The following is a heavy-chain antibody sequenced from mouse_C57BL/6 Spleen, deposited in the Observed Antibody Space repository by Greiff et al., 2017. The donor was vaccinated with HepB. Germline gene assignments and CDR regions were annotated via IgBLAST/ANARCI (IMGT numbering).Heavy chain of an antibody. Sequence: QVHVKQSGAELVKPGASVKMSCKASGYTFTSYWITWVKQRPGQGLEWIGDIYPGSGSTNYNEKFKSKATLTVDTSSSTAYMQLSSLTSEDSAVYYCASLSRTGTGYFDYWGQGTTLTVSS. CDR1: GYTFTSYW. V-gene: IGHV1-55*01. CDR3: ASLSRTGTGYFDY. D-gene: IGHD4-1*01. CDR2: IYPGSGST. J-gene: IGHJ2*01.